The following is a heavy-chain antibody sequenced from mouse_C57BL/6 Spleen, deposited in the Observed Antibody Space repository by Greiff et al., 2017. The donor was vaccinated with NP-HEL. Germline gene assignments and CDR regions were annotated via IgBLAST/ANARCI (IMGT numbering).Heavy chain of an antibody. CDR1: GYTFTGYW. V-gene: IGHV1-9*01. CDR2: ILPGSGST. D-gene: IGHD1-1*01. Sequence: VNVVESGAELMKPGASVKLSCKATGYTFTGYWIEWVKQRPGHGLEWIGEILPGSGSTNYNEKFKGKATFTADTSSNTAYMQLSSLTTEDSAIYYCAKSIYYYGSSWYFDVWGTGTTVTVSS. J-gene: IGHJ1*03. CDR3: AKSIYYYGSSWYFDV.